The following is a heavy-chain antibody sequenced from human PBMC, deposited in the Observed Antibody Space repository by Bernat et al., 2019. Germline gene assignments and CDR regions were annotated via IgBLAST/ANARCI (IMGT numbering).Heavy chain of an antibody. J-gene: IGHJ4*02. CDR1: GFTFNNAW. CDR2: IKSKTDGGTT. CDR3: ARTHSSGWIYFDY. D-gene: IGHD6-19*01. V-gene: IGHV3-15*07. Sequence: EVHLVESGGDLVKPGGSLRLSCAASGFTFNNAWINWVRQAPGKGLEWVGRIKSKTDGGTTDYAAPVKGRFTISRDDSKSTLYLQMNSLRAEDTAVYYCARTHSSGWIYFDYWGQGTLVTVSS.